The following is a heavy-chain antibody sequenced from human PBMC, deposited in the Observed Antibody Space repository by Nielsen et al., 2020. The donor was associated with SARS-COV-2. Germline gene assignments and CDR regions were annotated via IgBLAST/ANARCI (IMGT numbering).Heavy chain of an antibody. D-gene: IGHD1-26*01. CDR2: IKQDGSEK. J-gene: IGHJ4*02. CDR3: ARSSIVGATLFDY. Sequence: ESLKIPRAASGFTFSSLWISWVRQAPGKGLEWVANIKQDGSEKYYVDSVKGRFTISRDNAKNSLYLQMNSLRAEDTAVYYCARSSIVGATLFDYWGQGTLVTVSS. CDR1: GFTFSSLW. V-gene: IGHV3-7*01.